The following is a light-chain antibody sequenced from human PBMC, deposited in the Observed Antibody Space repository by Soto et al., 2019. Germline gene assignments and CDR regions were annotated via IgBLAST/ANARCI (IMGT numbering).Light chain of an antibody. V-gene: IGLV2-14*01. J-gene: IGLJ1*01. Sequence: QSVLAQPASMSGSPGQSITISCTGSGSDNATFNYVSWYQQYPGKAPKLLIYQVTSRASGVSHRFSGSKSGNTAALTISGLQPEDEAEYYCNSYSSTSFYVFGTGTKVTVL. CDR2: QVT. CDR1: GSDNATFNY. CDR3: NSYSSTSFYV.